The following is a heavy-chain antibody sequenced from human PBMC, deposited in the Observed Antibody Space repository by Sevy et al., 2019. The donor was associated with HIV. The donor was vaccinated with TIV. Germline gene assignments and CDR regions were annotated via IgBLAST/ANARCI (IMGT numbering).Heavy chain of an antibody. CDR2: ISYDGSNK. Sequence: GGSLRLSCAASGFTFSSYAMHWVRQAPGKGLEWVAVISYDGSNKYYADSVKGRFTISRDNSKNTLYLQMNSLRAEDTAVYYCARDGPDIVLVPAASHYFDYWGQGTLVTVSS. J-gene: IGHJ4*02. CDR3: ARDGPDIVLVPAASHYFDY. CDR1: GFTFSSYA. D-gene: IGHD2-2*01. V-gene: IGHV3-30-3*01.